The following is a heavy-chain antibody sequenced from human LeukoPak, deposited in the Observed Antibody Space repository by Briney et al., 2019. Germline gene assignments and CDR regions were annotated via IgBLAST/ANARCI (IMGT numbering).Heavy chain of an antibody. V-gene: IGHV4-39*01. J-gene: IGHJ6*02. Sequence: SETLSLTCTVSGGSISSSGYYWGWIRQPPGKGLEWIGSIYYSGSTYYNPSLKSRVTISLDTSQNQFSLKLSSVTAADTAVYYCARQHYYYGLDVWGQGTTVTVSS. CDR3: ARQHYYYGLDV. CDR2: IYYSGST. CDR1: GGSISSSGYY.